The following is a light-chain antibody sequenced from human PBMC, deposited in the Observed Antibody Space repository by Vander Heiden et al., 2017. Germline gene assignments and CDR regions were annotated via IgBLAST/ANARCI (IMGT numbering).Light chain of an antibody. Sequence: ALTQTASVSGSPGQPITISCTGTSSDIGNNNYVSWYQQYPGKAPKLIIYEVSNRPSGVSDRFSGSKLGNTASLTISGLQGEDEADYYCSSYTSGTSVLFGGGTKLTVV. CDR3: SSYTSGTSVL. CDR2: EVS. J-gene: IGLJ2*01. CDR1: SSDIGNNNY. V-gene: IGLV2-14*03.